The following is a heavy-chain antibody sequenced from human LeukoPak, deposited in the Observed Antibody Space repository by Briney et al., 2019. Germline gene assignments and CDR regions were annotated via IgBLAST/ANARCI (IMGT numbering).Heavy chain of an antibody. CDR3: ARTDIVATTGSYFDY. V-gene: IGHV1-69*05. CDR2: IIPIFGTA. Sequence: ASVKVSCKASGGTFSSYAISWVRQAPGQGLEWMGRIIPIFGTANYAQKFHGRVTITTDESTSTAYMELSSLRSEDTAVYYCARTDIVATTGSYFDYWGQGTLVTVSS. CDR1: GGTFSSYA. J-gene: IGHJ4*02. D-gene: IGHD5-12*01.